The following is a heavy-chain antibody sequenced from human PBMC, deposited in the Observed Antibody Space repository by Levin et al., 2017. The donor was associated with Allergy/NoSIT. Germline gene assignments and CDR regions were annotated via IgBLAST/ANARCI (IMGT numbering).Heavy chain of an antibody. V-gene: IGHV3-23*01. CDR3: AKGQDSGDTLHFDY. CDR1: GFTFRNHA. Sequence: GESLKISCAASGFTFRNHAMNWVRQAPGKGLEWVSAITTSGATTHYADSVKGRFTISRDNSKHTLSLQMNSLRAEDTAFYYCAKGQDSGDTLHFDYCGQGTLVTVSS. J-gene: IGHJ4*02. CDR2: ITTSGATT. D-gene: IGHD4-17*01.